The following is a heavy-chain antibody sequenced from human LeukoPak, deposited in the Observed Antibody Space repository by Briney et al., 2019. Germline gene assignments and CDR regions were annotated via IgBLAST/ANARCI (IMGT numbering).Heavy chain of an antibody. D-gene: IGHD5-24*01. Sequence: PGGSLRLSCAASGFTFSSYSMNWVRQAPGKGLEWVSSISSSSSYIYYADSVKGRFTISRDNAKNSLYLQMNSLRAEDTAVYYCARVKEMATIAIDYWGQGTLVTVSS. CDR3: ARVKEMATIAIDY. J-gene: IGHJ4*02. CDR2: ISSSSSYI. V-gene: IGHV3-21*01. CDR1: GFTFSSYS.